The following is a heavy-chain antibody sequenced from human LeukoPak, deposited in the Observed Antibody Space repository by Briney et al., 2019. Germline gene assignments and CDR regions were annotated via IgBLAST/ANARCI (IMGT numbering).Heavy chain of an antibody. D-gene: IGHD2-8*01. Sequence: AGGSLRLSCAASGFTFSNYAMSWVRQAPGKGLEWVSAISGSGGSTYYADSVKGRFTISRDNSKNTLYLQMNSLRAEDTAVYYCAKDPGCTSGICYTFFDYWGQGTLVTVSS. V-gene: IGHV3-23*01. CDR2: ISGSGGST. J-gene: IGHJ4*02. CDR3: AKDPGCTSGICYTFFDY. CDR1: GFTFSNYA.